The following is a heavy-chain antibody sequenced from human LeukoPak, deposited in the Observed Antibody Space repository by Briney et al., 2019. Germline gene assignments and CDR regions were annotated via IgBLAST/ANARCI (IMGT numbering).Heavy chain of an antibody. J-gene: IGHJ4*02. CDR3: AKAQYYYDSSGYYFDY. CDR1: GFTFDDYA. V-gene: IGHV3-9*01. Sequence: GGSLRLSCAASGFTFDDYAMHWVRQAPGKGLEWVSDISWNSGSIGYADSVKGRFTISRDNAKNSLYLQMNSLRAEDTALYYCAKAQYYYDSSGYYFDYWGRGTLVTVSS. D-gene: IGHD3-22*01. CDR2: ISWNSGSI.